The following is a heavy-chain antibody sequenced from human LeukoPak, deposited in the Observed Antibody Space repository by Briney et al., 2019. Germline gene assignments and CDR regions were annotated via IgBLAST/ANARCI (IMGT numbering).Heavy chain of an antibody. J-gene: IGHJ4*02. CDR2: ISGSSST. CDR1: GFTFSSCA. D-gene: IGHD4-17*01. CDR3: ARDRYGDYSFDY. V-gene: IGHV3-23*01. Sequence: PGGSLRLSCAASGFTFSSCAMNWVRQAPGKGLEWVSVISGSSSTYYADSVKGRFTISRDNSKNTLYLQTNSLRAEDTAVYYCARDRYGDYSFDYWGQGTLVTVSS.